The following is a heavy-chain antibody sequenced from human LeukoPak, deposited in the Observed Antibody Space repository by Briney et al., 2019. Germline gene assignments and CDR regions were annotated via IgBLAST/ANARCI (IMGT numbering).Heavy chain of an antibody. CDR1: GGSISSYY. CDR2: INHSGST. J-gene: IGHJ4*02. V-gene: IGHV4-34*01. Sequence: PSETLSLTCTVSGGSISSYYWSWIRQPPGKGLEWIGEINHSGSTNYNPSLKSRVTISVDTSKNQISLKVNSVTAADTAVYYCARLAPMTTVTKIDYWGQGTLVTVSS. D-gene: IGHD4-17*01. CDR3: ARLAPMTTVTKIDY.